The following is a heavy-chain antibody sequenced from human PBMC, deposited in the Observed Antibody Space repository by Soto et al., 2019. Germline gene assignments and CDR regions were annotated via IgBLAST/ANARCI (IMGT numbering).Heavy chain of an antibody. V-gene: IGHV3-7*01. CDR1: GFTFSDYW. D-gene: IGHD3-22*01. Sequence: GGSLRLSCAVSGFTFSDYWMSWVRQAPGKGLEWVANIKQDGNEKYYVDSVKGRFTISRDNAKNSLYLQMNSLRAEDTGVYYCARDRIYYYDSSGLDYWGQGTMVTVSS. J-gene: IGHJ4*02. CDR2: IKQDGNEK. CDR3: ARDRIYYYDSSGLDY.